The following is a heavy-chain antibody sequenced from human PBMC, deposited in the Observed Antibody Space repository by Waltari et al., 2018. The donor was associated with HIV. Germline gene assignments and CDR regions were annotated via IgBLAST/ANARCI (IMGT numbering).Heavy chain of an antibody. V-gene: IGHV1-69*12. CDR3: ARGSGTTSDCTNTGCYTLYYALDV. CDR1: RGTFGSSP. D-gene: IGHD2-2*02. CDR2: IIPIFSTT. J-gene: IGHJ6*02. Sequence: QLQPVKSGAEVKKPGASIKLSYTPSRGTFGSSPTAWVRQAPGQGPEWMGGIIPIFSTTNCAQKFQGRVVITADESTSTAYLQLDRLKSDDTAVYYCARGSGTTSDCTNTGCYTLYYALDVWGQGTTISVSS.